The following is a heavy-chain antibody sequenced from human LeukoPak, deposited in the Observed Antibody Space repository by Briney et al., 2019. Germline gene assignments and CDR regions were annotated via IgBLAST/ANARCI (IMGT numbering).Heavy chain of an antibody. CDR3: ARDVGPGDY. J-gene: IGHJ4*02. CDR1: GFSFSSYW. V-gene: IGHV3-7*01. CDR2: IKQDGSEK. Sequence: GGSLRLSCAAYGFSFSSYWMSWVRQAPGKGLEWVANIKQDGSEKYYVDSVKGRFTISRDNAKNSLYLQMNSLRTEDTVVYYCARDVGPGDYWGQGTLVTVSS.